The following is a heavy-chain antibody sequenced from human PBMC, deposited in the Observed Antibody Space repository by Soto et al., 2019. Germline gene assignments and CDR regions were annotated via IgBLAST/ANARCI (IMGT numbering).Heavy chain of an antibody. CDR3: ARSYRADCSGGSCSWSWFDP. CDR2: INHSGST. V-gene: IGHV4-34*01. D-gene: IGHD2-15*01. J-gene: IGHJ5*02. Sequence: PSETLSLTCAVYGGSFSGYYWSWIRQPPGKGLEWIGEINHSGSTNYNPSLKSRVTISVDTSKNQFSLKLSSVTAADTAVYYCARSYRADCSGGSCSWSWFDPWGQGTLVTVSS. CDR1: GGSFSGYY.